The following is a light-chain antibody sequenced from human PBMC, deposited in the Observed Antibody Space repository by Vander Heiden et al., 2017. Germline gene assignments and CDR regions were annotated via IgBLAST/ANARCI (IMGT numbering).Light chain of an antibody. CDR3: QQYYSTPLT. Sequence: DLVMTQSADSLAVSLSRQTTINCKSSQSVLYSSNNKNYLAWYQQKPGQLPKLLIYWASTRESGVPDRFSGSGSGTDFTLTISSLQAEDVAVYYCQQYYSTPLTFGGGTKVEIK. V-gene: IGKV4-1*01. J-gene: IGKJ4*01. CDR1: QSVLYSSNNKNY. CDR2: WAS.